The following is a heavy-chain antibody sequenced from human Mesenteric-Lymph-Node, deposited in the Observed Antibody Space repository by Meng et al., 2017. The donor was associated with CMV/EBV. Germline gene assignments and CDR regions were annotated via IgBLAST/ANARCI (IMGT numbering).Heavy chain of an antibody. D-gene: IGHD4-17*01. CDR2: INPNSGGT. CDR3: ARDVYGDPTSRGFDY. V-gene: IGHV1-2*02. J-gene: IGHJ4*02. Sequence: ASVKVSCKASGYTFTSYGISWVRQAPGQGLEWMGWINPNSGGTNYAQKFQGRVTMTRDTSISTAYMELSRLRSEDTAVYYCARDVYGDPTSRGFDYWGQGTLVTVSS. CDR1: GYTFTSYG.